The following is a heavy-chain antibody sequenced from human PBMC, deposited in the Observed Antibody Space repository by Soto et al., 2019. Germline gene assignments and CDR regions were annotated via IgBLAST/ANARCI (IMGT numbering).Heavy chain of an antibody. J-gene: IGHJ4*02. CDR3: ALPTYYYDSSGPDYYFDY. D-gene: IGHD3-22*01. Sequence: GESLKISCKGSGYSFTSYWIGWVRQMPGKGLEWMGIIYPGDSDTRYSPSFQGQVTISADKSISTAYLQWSSLKASDTAMYYCALPTYYYDSSGPDYYFDYWGQGTLVTVSS. CDR1: GYSFTSYW. CDR2: IYPGDSDT. V-gene: IGHV5-51*01.